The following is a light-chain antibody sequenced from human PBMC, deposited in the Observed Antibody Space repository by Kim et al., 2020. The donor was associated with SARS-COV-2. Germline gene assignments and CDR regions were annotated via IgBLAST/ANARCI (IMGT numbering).Light chain of an antibody. J-gene: IGKJ4*01. Sequence: DIQMTQSPSSLSASVGDRVTITCRASQSISTYLNWYQQKPGTAPKPLIYGASSLQSGVPSRFSGSGSGTDFTLTISSLQPEDFATYYCQQSYSTPLTFGGGTKVDIK. V-gene: IGKV1-39*01. CDR2: GAS. CDR3: QQSYSTPLT. CDR1: QSISTY.